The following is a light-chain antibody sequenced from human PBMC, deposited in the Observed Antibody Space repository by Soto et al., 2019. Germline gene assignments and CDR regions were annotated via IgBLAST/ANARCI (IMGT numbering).Light chain of an antibody. J-gene: IGKJ4*01. CDR1: QSISSW. Sequence: DIQLTQSPSTLSASVGDRVTITCRASQSISSWLAWYQQKPGKAPNLLIYKASSLESGDPSRFSGSGYGTEFTLTISSLQPDDFATYYCQHYNSYLLTFGGGTKVDIK. V-gene: IGKV1-5*03. CDR2: KAS. CDR3: QHYNSYLLT.